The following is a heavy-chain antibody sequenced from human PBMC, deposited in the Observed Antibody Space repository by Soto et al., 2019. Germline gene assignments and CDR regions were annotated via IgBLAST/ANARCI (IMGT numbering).Heavy chain of an antibody. CDR3: ARDSGAKLSSS. CDR2: IVPTDRTA. J-gene: IGHJ1*01. D-gene: IGHD6-13*01. V-gene: IGHV1-69*13. Sequence: GASVKVSCKASGGTFSSYRFNWVRQARGQGLEWLGGIVPTDRTADYAQKSQGRVTITADESTRTVYMELSSLKSHDTALYYCARDSGAKLSSSWGQGTLVTVSS. CDR1: GGTFSSYR.